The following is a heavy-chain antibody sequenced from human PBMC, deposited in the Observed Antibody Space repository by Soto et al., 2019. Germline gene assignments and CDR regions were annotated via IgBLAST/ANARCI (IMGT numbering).Heavy chain of an antibody. D-gene: IGHD2-2*01. CDR3: AKDSQTPPISRYGMDV. J-gene: IGHJ6*02. CDR2: ISYDGSNK. Sequence: QVQLVESGGGVVQPGRSLRLSCAASGFTFSSYGMHWVRQAPGKGLEWVAVISYDGSNKYYGDSVKGRFTISRDNSKNTLYLQMNSLRAEDTAVYYCAKDSQTPPISRYGMDVWGQGTTVTVSS. CDR1: GFTFSSYG. V-gene: IGHV3-30*18.